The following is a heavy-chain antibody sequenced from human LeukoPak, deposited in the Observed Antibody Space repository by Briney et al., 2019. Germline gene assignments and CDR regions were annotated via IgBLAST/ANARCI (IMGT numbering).Heavy chain of an antibody. Sequence: GGSLRLSCAASGFTCSSYSMNWVRQAPGKGLEWVSSISSSSSYIYYADSVKGRFTISRDNAKNSLYLQMNSLRVEDTAVYYCASAEVIQYGMDVWGQGTTVTVSS. CDR1: GFTCSSYS. V-gene: IGHV3-21*01. CDR2: ISSSSSYI. J-gene: IGHJ6*02. D-gene: IGHD3-16*02. CDR3: ASAEVIQYGMDV.